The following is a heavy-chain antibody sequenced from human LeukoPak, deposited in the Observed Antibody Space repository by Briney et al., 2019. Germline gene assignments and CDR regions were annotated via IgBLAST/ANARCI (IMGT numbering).Heavy chain of an antibody. D-gene: IGHD3-22*01. J-gene: IGHJ4*02. V-gene: IGHV3-9*01. Sequence: GGSLRLSCAASGFTFDDYAMHWVRQAPGKGLEWVSGISWNSGSIGYADSVKGRFTISRDNAKNSLYLQMNSLRAEDTALYYCAKGGRYYDSSGYYYVYFDYWGQGTLVTVSS. CDR2: ISWNSGSI. CDR3: AKGGRYYDSSGYYYVYFDY. CDR1: GFTFDDYA.